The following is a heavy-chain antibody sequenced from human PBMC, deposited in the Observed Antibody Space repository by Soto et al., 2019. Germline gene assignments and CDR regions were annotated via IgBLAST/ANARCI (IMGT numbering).Heavy chain of an antibody. CDR2: ISYDGSNK. V-gene: IGHV3-30*18. D-gene: IGHD6-19*01. CDR1: GFTFSSYG. J-gene: IGHJ5*02. Sequence: GGSLRLSCAASGFTFSSYGMHWVRQAPGKGLEWVAVISYDGSNKYYADSVKGRFTISRDNSKNTLYLQMNSLRAEDTAVYYCAKVEGSGWYNWFDPWGQGTLVTVSS. CDR3: AKVEGSGWYNWFDP.